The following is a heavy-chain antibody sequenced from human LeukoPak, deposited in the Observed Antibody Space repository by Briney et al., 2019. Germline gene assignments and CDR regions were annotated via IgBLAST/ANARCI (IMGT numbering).Heavy chain of an antibody. CDR1: GFTFSSCS. D-gene: IGHD2-2*01. Sequence: GGSLRLSCAASGFTFSSCSMNWVRQAPGKGLEWVSSISSSSSYIYCADSVKGRFTISRDNAKNSLYLQMNSLRAEDTAVYYCARNGPEYQLPVDWGQGTLVTVSS. J-gene: IGHJ4*02. CDR2: ISSSSSYI. V-gene: IGHV3-21*01. CDR3: ARNGPEYQLPVD.